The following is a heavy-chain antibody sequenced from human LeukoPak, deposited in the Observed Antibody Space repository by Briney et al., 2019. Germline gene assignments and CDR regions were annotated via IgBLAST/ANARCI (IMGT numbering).Heavy chain of an antibody. CDR1: GYSFTSYW. CDR3: ARRRSSGWYDWYFYL. D-gene: IGHD6-19*01. CDR2: IYPGDSDT. Sequence: GESLKIYCQGSGYSFTSYWIGWVRQMPGKGLEWMGIIYPGDSDTRYSPSFQGQVTTSADKSISTAHLQWSSLKGSDTAMYYCARRRSSGWYDWYFYLWGGGTLVTVSS. V-gene: IGHV5-51*01. J-gene: IGHJ2*01.